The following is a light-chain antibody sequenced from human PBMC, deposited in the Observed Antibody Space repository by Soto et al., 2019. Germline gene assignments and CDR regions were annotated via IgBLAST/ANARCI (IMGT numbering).Light chain of an antibody. CDR3: YSRDSGGNHRV. J-gene: IGLJ2*01. CDR1: ALPKQF. V-gene: IGLV3-10*01. CDR2: EDN. Sequence: SYELTQPPSVSVSPGQTARIAWSEDALPKQFAYWYQQRSGQAPVLVISEDNKRPSGIPERFSGPSSGTTATLTISGAQVEDEADYYCYSRDSGGNHRVFGGGTKLTVL.